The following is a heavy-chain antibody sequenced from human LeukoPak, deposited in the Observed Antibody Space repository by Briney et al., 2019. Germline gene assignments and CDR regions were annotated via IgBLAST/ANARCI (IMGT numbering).Heavy chain of an antibody. CDR1: GYTFTTYA. CDR3: ARESPIITPPFDY. D-gene: IGHD3-10*01. V-gene: IGHV7-4-1*02. CDR2: INTNTGNS. J-gene: IGHJ4*02. Sequence: ASVKVSCKASGYTFTTYAMNWVRQAPGQGLEWMGWINTNTGNSTYAQDFTGRFVFSLDTSVSTAYLQISSLKAEDTAVYYCARESPIITPPFDYWGQGTLVTVSS.